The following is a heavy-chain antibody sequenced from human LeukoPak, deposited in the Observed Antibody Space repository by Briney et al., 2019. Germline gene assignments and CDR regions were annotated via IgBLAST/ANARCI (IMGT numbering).Heavy chain of an antibody. CDR2: VNPSGGST. Sequence: ASVKVSCKTSGYTFTSYFMHWVRQAPGQELEWMGIVNPSGGSTTYAQKFQGRVTMTRETSTSTFYIELSSLRSEDTAMYYCARVPRYSGYYYFDYWGQGTLVTVSS. CDR1: GYTFTSYF. J-gene: IGHJ4*02. CDR3: ARVPRYSGYYYFDY. D-gene: IGHD5-12*01. V-gene: IGHV1-46*01.